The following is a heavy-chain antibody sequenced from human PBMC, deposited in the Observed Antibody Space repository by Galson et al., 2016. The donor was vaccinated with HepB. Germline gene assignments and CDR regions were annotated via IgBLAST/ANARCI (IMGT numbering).Heavy chain of an antibody. V-gene: IGHV4-31*03. J-gene: IGHJ6*03. CDR2: IYYSGYT. CDR1: GGYLSSGTYY. Sequence: TLSLTCTVSGGYLSSGTYYWNWVRQHPGKGLEWIGYIYYSGYTFYNSSLQSRLTISVHTSTNQFSLQLSSVTAAATAVYFCARGVADGLSPSLTTAARLRPTGRYYMDVWGKGTTVTVSS. CDR3: ARGVADGLSPSLTTAARLRPTGRYYMDV. D-gene: IGHD6-6*01.